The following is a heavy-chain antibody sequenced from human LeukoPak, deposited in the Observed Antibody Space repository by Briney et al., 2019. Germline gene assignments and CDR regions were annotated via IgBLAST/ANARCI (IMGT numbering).Heavy chain of an antibody. D-gene: IGHD6-19*01. Sequence: PGGSLRLSCAASGFTFSNYGMHWVRQAPGKGLEWVALTLLNGNNNYYADSVKDRFTISRDNSKNTLYLQMNSLRPEDTAVYSCARDRLEALAGTRGFDYWGQGILVTVSS. CDR1: GFTFSNYG. CDR2: TLLNGNNN. J-gene: IGHJ4*02. V-gene: IGHV3-30*02. CDR3: ARDRLEALAGTRGFDY.